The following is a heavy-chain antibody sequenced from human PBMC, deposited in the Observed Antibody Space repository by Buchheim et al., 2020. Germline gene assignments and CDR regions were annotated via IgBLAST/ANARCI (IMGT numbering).Heavy chain of an antibody. CDR3: AREYNRGAVTDGFDL. CDR1: GFNFRNYD. D-gene: IGHD4-17*01. CDR2: ISSSVSTI. V-gene: IGHV3-48*03. Sequence: VQLVESGGDLVQPGGSLRLSCAASGFNFRNYDMTWVRQAPGKGLEWISYISSSVSTIYYSDSVKGRSSISRDNAKNSLYLPMNSLRAEDTAVYYCAREYNRGAVTDGFDLWGQGTL. J-gene: IGHJ5*02.